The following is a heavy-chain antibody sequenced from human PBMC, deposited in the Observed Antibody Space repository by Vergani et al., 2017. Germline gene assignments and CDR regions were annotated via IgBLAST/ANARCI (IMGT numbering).Heavy chain of an antibody. D-gene: IGHD3-10*01. CDR1: GFTFGYYA. CDR2: IRSKAYGQAT. V-gene: IGHV3-49*03. CDR3: VRDQVTMLRGSEALDI. J-gene: IGHJ3*02. Sequence: EVQLVESGGDLVQPGRSLRLSCTASGFTFGYYAMDWFRQAPGRGLEWVGGIRSKAYGQATIYAASVKGRFTISRDDSNSIAYLQMNNLQTEDTAMYYCVRDQVTMLRGSEALDIWGQGTMVTVSS.